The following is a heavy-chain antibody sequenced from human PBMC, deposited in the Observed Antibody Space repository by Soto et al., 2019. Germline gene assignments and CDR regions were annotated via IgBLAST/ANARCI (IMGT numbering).Heavy chain of an antibody. D-gene: IGHD1-1*01. CDR1: GYTFTSYG. V-gene: IGHV1-18*01. Sequence: QVHLVQSGAEVKKPGASVKVSCKASGYTFTSYGITWVRQAPGQGLEWMGWISAHNGNTDYAQKLQGRVIVTRDTSTGTAYMGLRGLVSDDTAVDYCARGRYGDYWGQGALVTVSS. J-gene: IGHJ4*02. CDR2: ISAHNGNT. CDR3: ARGRYGDY.